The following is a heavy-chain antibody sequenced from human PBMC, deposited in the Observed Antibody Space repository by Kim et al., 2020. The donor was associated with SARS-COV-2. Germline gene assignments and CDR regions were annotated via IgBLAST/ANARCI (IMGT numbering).Heavy chain of an antibody. V-gene: IGHV6-1*01. D-gene: IGHD2-15*01. J-gene: IGHJ4*02. Sequence: VSLKSRITINPDTSTNQFSLQLNSVTPEDTSVYYCARCPSSGGSCSNFDYWGQGTLVTVSS. CDR3: ARCPSSGGSCSNFDY.